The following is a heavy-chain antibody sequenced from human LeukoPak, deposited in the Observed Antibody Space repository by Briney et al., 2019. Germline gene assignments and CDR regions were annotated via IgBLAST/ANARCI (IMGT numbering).Heavy chain of an antibody. J-gene: IGHJ4*02. V-gene: IGHV3-73*01. D-gene: IGHD1-26*01. CDR2: IRSKANSYAT. CDR3: TRGLLYSGSYDY. Sequence: PGGSLRLSCAASGFTISGSAMHWVRQASGKGLEWVGRIRSKANSYATAYAASVKVRFTISRDDSKNTAYLQMNSLKTEDTAVYYCTRGLLYSGSYDYWGQGTLVTVSS. CDR1: GFTISGSA.